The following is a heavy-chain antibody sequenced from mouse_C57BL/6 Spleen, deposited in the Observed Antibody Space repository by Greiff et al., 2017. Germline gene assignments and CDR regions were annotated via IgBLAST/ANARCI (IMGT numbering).Heavy chain of an antibody. CDR3: ARGYDVYYAMDY. Sequence: QVQLQQSGPGLVQPSQSLSITCTVSGFSLTSYGVHWVRQSPGKGLEWLGVIWSGGSTDYNAAFISRLSISKDNSKSKVFFRMNSLQADDTAIYYCARGYDVYYAMDYWGQGTSVTVSS. D-gene: IGHD2-2*01. J-gene: IGHJ4*01. CDR1: GFSLTSYG. V-gene: IGHV2-2*01. CDR2: IWSGGST.